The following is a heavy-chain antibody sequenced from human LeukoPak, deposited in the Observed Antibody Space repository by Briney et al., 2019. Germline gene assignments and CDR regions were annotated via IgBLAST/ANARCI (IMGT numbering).Heavy chain of an antibody. CDR3: ARQYYYDSSGYYVRHNWFDP. J-gene: IGHJ5*02. Sequence: SVQVSCKASGGTFSSYAISWVRQAPGQGLEWMGGIIPIFGTANYAQKFQGRVTITADESTSTAYMELSSLRSEDTAVYYCARQYYYDSSGYYVRHNWFDPWGQGTLVTVSS. D-gene: IGHD3-22*01. V-gene: IGHV1-69*01. CDR2: IIPIFGTA. CDR1: GGTFSSYA.